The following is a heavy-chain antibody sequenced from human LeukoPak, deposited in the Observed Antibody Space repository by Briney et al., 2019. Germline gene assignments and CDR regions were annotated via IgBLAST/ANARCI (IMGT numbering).Heavy chain of an antibody. CDR1: GGSFSGYH. Sequence: PSETLSLTCAVYGGSFSGYHWSWLRQPPGKGLEWIGEINHSGSTNYNPSLKSRGTISVDTSKNQFSLKLSCVTAADTAVYYCASANTVADWYFDLWGRGTLVTVSS. V-gene: IGHV4-34*01. CDR3: ASANTVADWYFDL. J-gene: IGHJ2*01. CDR2: INHSGST. D-gene: IGHD4-23*01.